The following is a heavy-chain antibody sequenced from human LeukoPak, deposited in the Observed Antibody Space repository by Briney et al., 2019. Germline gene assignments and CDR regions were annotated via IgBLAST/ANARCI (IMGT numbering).Heavy chain of an antibody. V-gene: IGHV4-34*01. D-gene: IGHD3-22*01. CDR3: ARGLDRSKTGY. CDR1: SDSFSGGY. J-gene: IGHJ4*02. CDR2: ISDNEGI. Sequence: PSETLSLTCSVYSDSFSGGYWSWIRQPPGKGLDWIGEISDNEGIEYSPSLKSRVTISVDTSKNQFSLKLTSVTAADTAVYYCARGLDRSKTGYWGQGSLVTVSS.